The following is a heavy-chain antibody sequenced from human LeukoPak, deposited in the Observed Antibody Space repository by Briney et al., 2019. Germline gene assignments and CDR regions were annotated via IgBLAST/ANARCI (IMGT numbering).Heavy chain of an antibody. CDR2: IYYSGST. CDR1: GGSISSRSYY. CDR3: ARGYYSGYHYYMDV. J-gene: IGHJ6*03. D-gene: IGHD3-22*01. Sequence: SETLSLTCTVSGGSISSRSYYWGWIRQPPGKGLEWIGSIYYSGSTYYNPSLKSRVTISVDTSKNQFSLKVRSVTAADTAVYYCARGYYSGYHYYMDVWGKGTTVTVSS. V-gene: IGHV4-39*07.